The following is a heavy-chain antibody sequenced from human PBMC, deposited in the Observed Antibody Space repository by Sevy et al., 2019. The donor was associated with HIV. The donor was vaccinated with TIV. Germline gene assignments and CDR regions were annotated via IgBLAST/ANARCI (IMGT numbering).Heavy chain of an antibody. Sequence: GGSLRLSCAASGFTVSSNYMSWVRQAPGKGLEWVSVIYSGGTTYYGDSVKGGFTISRDNSKNTLYLQMNNLRAENTAVYYCAREREFTIFGVLSEYGMDVWGQGTTVTVSS. CDR2: IYSGGTT. CDR1: GFTVSSNY. J-gene: IGHJ6*02. V-gene: IGHV3-53*01. D-gene: IGHD3-3*01. CDR3: AREREFTIFGVLSEYGMDV.